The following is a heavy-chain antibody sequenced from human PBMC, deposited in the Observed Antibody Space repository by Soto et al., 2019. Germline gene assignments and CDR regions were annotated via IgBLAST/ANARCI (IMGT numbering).Heavy chain of an antibody. CDR3: ASGPRIGSYYDSSGYYAYFDY. J-gene: IGHJ4*02. CDR2: INSSGGST. CDR1: GGTFSSYY. D-gene: IGHD3-22*01. Sequence: ASVKVSCKASGGTFSSYYMHWVRQAPGQGLEWIGIINSSGGSTSYAQKFQGRVTMTRDTSTSTVYMELSSLRSEDTAVYYCASGPRIGSYYDSSGYYAYFDYWGQGTLVTVSS. V-gene: IGHV1-46*03.